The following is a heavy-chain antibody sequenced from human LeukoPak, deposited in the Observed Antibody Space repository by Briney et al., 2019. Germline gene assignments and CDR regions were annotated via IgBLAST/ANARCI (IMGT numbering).Heavy chain of an antibody. CDR1: GFTFSNYA. D-gene: IGHD2-15*01. V-gene: IGHV3-48*04. CDR2: ISSSSSNI. Sequence: GGSLRLSCAASGFTFSNYAMSWVRQAPGKGLEWVSYISSSSSNIYYADSVKGRFTISRDNAKNSLYLQMNSLRAEDTAVYYCASACSGGSCYSAYWRQGTLVTVSS. J-gene: IGHJ4*02. CDR3: ASACSGGSCYSAY.